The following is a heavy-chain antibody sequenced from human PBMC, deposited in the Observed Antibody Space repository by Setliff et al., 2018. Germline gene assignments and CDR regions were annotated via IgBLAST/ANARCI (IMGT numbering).Heavy chain of an antibody. CDR1: GFTFSRYA. CDR2: ISSTGIPI. Sequence: PGGSLRLSCSASGFTFSRYAMHWVRQAPGKGLESVSAISSTGIPIYYADSVKARFSISREDAKNTLYLQMTSLRADDTAVYYCVKDPSVYGADSGSIWGQGTMVTVSS. J-gene: IGHJ3*02. D-gene: IGHD2-21*02. V-gene: IGHV3-64D*09. CDR3: VKDPSVYGADSGSI.